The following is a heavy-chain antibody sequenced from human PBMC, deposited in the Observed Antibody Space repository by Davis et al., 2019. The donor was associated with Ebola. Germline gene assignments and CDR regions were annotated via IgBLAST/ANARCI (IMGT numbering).Heavy chain of an antibody. CDR3: ARENVAAAGTSYYYSTVWTS. D-gene: IGHD6-13*01. J-gene: IGHJ6*02. CDR1: GFTFSSYW. V-gene: IGHV3-30*03. Sequence: GESLKISCAASGFTFSSYWMHWVRQAPGKGLEWVAVISYDGSNKYYADSVKGRFTISRDNSKNTLYLQMNSLRAEDTAVYYCARENVAAAGTSYYYSTVWTSGAKGPRSPSP. CDR2: ISYDGSNK.